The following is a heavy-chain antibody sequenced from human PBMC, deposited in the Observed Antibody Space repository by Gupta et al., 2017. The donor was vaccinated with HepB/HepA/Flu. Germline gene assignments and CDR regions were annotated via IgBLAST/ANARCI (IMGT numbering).Heavy chain of an antibody. CDR1: GYTFTNYA. J-gene: IGHJ5*02. CDR3: ARSLLIFGPHNLFDP. D-gene: IGHD3/OR15-3a*01. CDR2: INTADGNT. Sequence: QVQLVQSGAEVKKPGASVKVSCKTSGYTFTNYAMYWVRQAPVQSLEWMGWINTADGNTKYSQKFQGRVNITRDTSASTVYMELRSLRFEDTAVYFCARSLLIFGPHNLFDPWGQGTLVTVSS. V-gene: IGHV1-3*04.